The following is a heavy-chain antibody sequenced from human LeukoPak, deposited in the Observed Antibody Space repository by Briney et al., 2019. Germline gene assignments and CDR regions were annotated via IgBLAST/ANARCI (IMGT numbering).Heavy chain of an antibody. Sequence: GASVKVSCKASDYTFTNYGISWVRQAPGQGLEWIGWISAYNGKTYYAQKFQGRVTVTTDTSTSTAYMDLRSLRSDDTAVYYCARTNLDCKSGVCYDYWGQGTPVTVSS. J-gene: IGHJ4*02. CDR1: DYTFTNYG. V-gene: IGHV1-18*01. CDR3: ARTNLDCKSGVCYDY. CDR2: ISAYNGKT. D-gene: IGHD2-8*01.